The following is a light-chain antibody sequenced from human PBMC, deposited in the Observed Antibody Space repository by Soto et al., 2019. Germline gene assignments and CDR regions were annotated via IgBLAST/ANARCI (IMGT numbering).Light chain of an antibody. J-gene: IGLJ1*01. CDR2: EGT. Sequence: QSALAQPASVSASPGQSIAIPCTGTSSDVGSYNLVSWFQQHPGKVPKLLIYEGTKRPSGLSDRFSGSKSGTTASLTISGLQAEDEAHYYCYSYAGENLYVFGTGTKVTVL. CDR1: SSDVGSYNL. CDR3: YSYAGENLYV. V-gene: IGLV2-23*01.